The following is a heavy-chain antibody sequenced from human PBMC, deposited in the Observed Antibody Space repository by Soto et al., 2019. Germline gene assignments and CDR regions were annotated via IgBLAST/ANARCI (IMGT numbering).Heavy chain of an antibody. CDR1: GGSISSGGYY. CDR3: ARVEIAVAGFDY. D-gene: IGHD6-19*01. Sequence: SETLCLTCTVSGGSISSGGYYWSWIRQPPGKGLEWIGYIYYSGSTYYNPSLKSRVTISVDTSKNQFSLKLSSVTAADTAVYYCARVEIAVAGFDYWGQGTLVTVSS. V-gene: IGHV4-30-4*01. J-gene: IGHJ4*02. CDR2: IYYSGST.